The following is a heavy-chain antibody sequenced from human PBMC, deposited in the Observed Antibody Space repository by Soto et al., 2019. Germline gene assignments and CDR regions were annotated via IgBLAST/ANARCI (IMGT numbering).Heavy chain of an antibody. CDR2: ISYDGSNK. CDR1: GFTFSTSG. Sequence: QVQLVESGGGVVQPGRSLRLSCAASGFTFSTSGIHWVRQAPGKGLEWVAFISYDGSNKYNVDSVKGRFTISRDNSKNTLYLQMNSLRAEDTALYYCAMRVGDRVYWGQGTLVTVSS. J-gene: IGHJ4*02. D-gene: IGHD1-26*01. CDR3: AMRVGDRVY. V-gene: IGHV3-30*03.